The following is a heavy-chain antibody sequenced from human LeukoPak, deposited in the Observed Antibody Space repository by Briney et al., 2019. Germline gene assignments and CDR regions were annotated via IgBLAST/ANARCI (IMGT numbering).Heavy chain of an antibody. CDR1: GFTFSSYH. V-gene: IGHV3-21*01. CDR2: IGSSGSYI. D-gene: IGHD3-10*01. Sequence: GGSLRLSCEVSGFTFSSYHMNWVRQAPGKGLEWVSSIGSSGSYIYYADSLTGRFTISRDISKSTLYLQMNSLRAADTAVYYCAKDGGVRGPDYYYYMDVWGKGTTVTISS. CDR3: AKDGGVRGPDYYYYMDV. J-gene: IGHJ6*03.